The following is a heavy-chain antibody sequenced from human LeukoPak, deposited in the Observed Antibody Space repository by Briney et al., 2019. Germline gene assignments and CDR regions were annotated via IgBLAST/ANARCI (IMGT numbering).Heavy chain of an antibody. J-gene: IGHJ4*02. CDR1: GFTFNSYS. Sequence: GGSLRLSCAASGFTFNSYSMSWVRQAPGKGLEWVSSISSGGSYIYYADSVKGRFTISRDNTKNSLFLQMNSLRAEDTAVYYFARRNVVVTLSPLDYWVGGALVSVCS. D-gene: IGHD2-21*02. V-gene: IGHV3-21*01. CDR3: ARRNVVVTLSPLDY. CDR2: ISSGGSYI.